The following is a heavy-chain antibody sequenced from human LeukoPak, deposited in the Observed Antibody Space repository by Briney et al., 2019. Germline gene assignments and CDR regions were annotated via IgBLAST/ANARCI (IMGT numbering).Heavy chain of an antibody. J-gene: IGHJ1*01. D-gene: IGHD2-2*01. CDR3: ARGAVVVPAAICYAEYFQH. V-gene: IGHV1-46*01. Sequence: ASVKVSCKASGYTFTSYYMHWVRQAPGQGLEWMGIINHSGGSTSYAQKFQGRVTMTRDTSTSTVYMELSSLRSEDTAVYYCARGAVVVPAAICYAEYFQHWGQGTLVTVSS. CDR1: GYTFTSYY. CDR2: INHSGGST.